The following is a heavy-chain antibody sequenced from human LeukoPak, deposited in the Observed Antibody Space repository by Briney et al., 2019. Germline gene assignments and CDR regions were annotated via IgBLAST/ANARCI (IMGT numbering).Heavy chain of an antibody. CDR1: GFTFNKYT. CDR2: ISTSSSYI. D-gene: IGHD3-10*01. V-gene: IGHV3-21*04. CDR3: ARDRGITMVVAGNDAFDI. J-gene: IGHJ3*02. Sequence: PGGSLRLSCAASGFTFNKYTMNWVRQAPGKGLEWVSSISTSSSYIYYADSVKGRFTISRDNAKNSLYLQMNSLRAEDTALYYCARDRGITMVVAGNDAFDIWGQGTMVTVSS.